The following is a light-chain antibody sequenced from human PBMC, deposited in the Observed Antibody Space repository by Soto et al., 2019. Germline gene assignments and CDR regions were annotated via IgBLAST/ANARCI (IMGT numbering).Light chain of an antibody. CDR2: AAS. CDR3: QHYNSYSEA. J-gene: IGKJ1*01. CDR1: QSIGNW. V-gene: IGKV1-5*01. Sequence: DIQMTQSPSTLSASVGDRVTITCRASQSIGNWLAWYQQKPGKAPKLLIYAASTLQSGVPSRFSGSGSGTEFTLTISSLQPDDFATYYCQHYNSYSEAFGQGTKVDIK.